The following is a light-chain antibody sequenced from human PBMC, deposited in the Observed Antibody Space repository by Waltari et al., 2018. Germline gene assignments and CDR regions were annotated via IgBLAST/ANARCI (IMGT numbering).Light chain of an antibody. V-gene: IGKV1-39*01. J-gene: IGKJ5*01. CDR2: AAS. CDR1: QSIETY. CDR3: QQSYSAPPIT. Sequence: DIQMTQSPSSLSASIGARVTITCRAGQSIETYVNWYQQKPGKAPRLLIYAASRLQSGVPSRFSGSGSGTEFTLTINSLQPEDCATYYCQQSYSAPPITFGQGTRLEIK.